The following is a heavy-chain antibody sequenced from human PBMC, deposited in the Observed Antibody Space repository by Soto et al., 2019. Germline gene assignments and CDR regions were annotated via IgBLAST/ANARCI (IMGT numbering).Heavy chain of an antibody. CDR3: AKGTGILAVNDY. CDR1: GFSFSNCW. CDR2: INSDGSST. Sequence: PGGSLRLSCAASGFSFSNCWMHWVRQAPGMGLVWVSHINSDGSSTTYADSVKGRFTISRDNSKNTLYLQMNSLRAEDTAVYYCAKGTGILAVNDYWGQGTLVTVSS. J-gene: IGHJ4*02. V-gene: IGHV3-74*01. D-gene: IGHD2-8*02.